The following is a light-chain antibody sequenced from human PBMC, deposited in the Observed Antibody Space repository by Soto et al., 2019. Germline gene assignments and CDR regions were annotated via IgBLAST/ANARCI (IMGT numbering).Light chain of an antibody. CDR2: EVS. CDR3: SSFAGSRNVNV. CDR1: SSDVGGYNF. Sequence: QSALTQPPSASGSPGQSVTISCTGTSSDVGGYNFVSWYQHHPGKAPKVMIYEVSKRPSGVPDRFSGSKSGNTASLTVSGLQAEDEADYYCSSFAGSRNVNVFGGGTQLTVL. J-gene: IGLJ2*01. V-gene: IGLV2-8*01.